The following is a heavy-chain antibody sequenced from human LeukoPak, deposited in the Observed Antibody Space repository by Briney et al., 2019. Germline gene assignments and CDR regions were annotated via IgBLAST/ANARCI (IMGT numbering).Heavy chain of an antibody. CDR1: GYTFTTYG. CDR3: ARDHAGSVLLWFGELSGEYSNFDY. Sequence: PSGKVSGKAPGYTFTTYGISWLRQRPEQGLDWMGWISAYKVNTNYAQKLQGRVTMTTHTSTTKAYMELRSLRSDDTAVYYCARDHAGSVLLWFGELSGEYSNFDYWGQGTLVTVSS. J-gene: IGHJ4*02. V-gene: IGHV1-18*01. D-gene: IGHD3-10*01. CDR2: ISAYKVNT.